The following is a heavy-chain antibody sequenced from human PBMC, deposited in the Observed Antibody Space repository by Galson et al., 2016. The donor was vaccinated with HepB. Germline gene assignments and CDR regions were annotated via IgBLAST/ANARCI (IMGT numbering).Heavy chain of an antibody. Sequence: SLRLSCAASGLTFSIYVMSWVRQTPGKGLEWVAAITAGGGTTNYADSVKGRFTISRDNSKNMLYLEMNNLRTEDTGTYFCAKGRSGSESFFDYWGQGTLVTVSS. CDR1: GLTFSIYV. CDR3: AKGRSGSESFFDY. D-gene: IGHD5-12*01. J-gene: IGHJ4*02. V-gene: IGHV3-23*01. CDR2: ITAGGGTT.